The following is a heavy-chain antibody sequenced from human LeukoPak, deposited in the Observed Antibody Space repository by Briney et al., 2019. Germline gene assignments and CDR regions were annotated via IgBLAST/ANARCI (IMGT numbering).Heavy chain of an antibody. Sequence: SETLTLTCAVYGGSFSGYYWSWIRQPPGKGLEWIGEINHSGSTNYNPSLKSRVTISVDTSKNQFSLKLSSVTAADTAVYYCARGRLRYFDWLSAFDYWGQGTLVTVSS. D-gene: IGHD3-9*01. CDR3: ARGRLRYFDWLSAFDY. J-gene: IGHJ4*02. V-gene: IGHV4-34*01. CDR1: GGSFSGYY. CDR2: INHSGST.